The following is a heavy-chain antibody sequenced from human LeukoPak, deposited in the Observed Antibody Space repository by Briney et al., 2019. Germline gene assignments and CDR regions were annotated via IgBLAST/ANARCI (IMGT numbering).Heavy chain of an antibody. J-gene: IGHJ3*02. D-gene: IGHD2-2*01. V-gene: IGHV1-18*01. CDR1: GYTFTGYG. CDR2: ISTYNGNT. CDR3: AREGAHCSSTSCQRAFDI. Sequence: RASVTVSCKASGYTFTGYGISWLRQAPGQGHEWMGWISTYNGNTNYAQKLQGRVTMTTDTSTSTAYMELRSLRSDDTAVYYCAREGAHCSSTSCQRAFDIWGQGTMVTVSS.